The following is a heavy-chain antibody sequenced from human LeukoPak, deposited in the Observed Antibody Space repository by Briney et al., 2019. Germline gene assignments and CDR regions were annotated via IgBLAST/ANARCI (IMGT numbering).Heavy chain of an antibody. V-gene: IGHV3-21*01. CDR3: ARDRSGYYYDSSGYYGDAFDI. J-gene: IGHJ3*02. Sequence: GGSLRLSCAASGFTFSSYSMNWVRQAPGKGLEWVSAISGSGGSTYYADSVKGRFTISRDNAKNSLYLQMNSLRAEDTAVYYCARDRSGYYYDSSGYYGDAFDIWGQGTMVTVSS. CDR1: GFTFSSYS. D-gene: IGHD3-22*01. CDR2: ISGSGGST.